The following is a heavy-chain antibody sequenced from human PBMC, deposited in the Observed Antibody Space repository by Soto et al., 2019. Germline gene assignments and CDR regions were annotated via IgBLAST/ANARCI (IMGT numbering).Heavy chain of an antibody. D-gene: IGHD3-22*01. CDR1: GFTFSRYS. V-gene: IGHV3-48*02. CDR2: ISSSSSTI. Sequence: EVQLVESGGGLVQPGGSLRLSCAASGFTFSRYSMNWVRQAPGKGLEWVSYISSSSSTIYYADSVKGRFTISRDNAKNSLYLQMNSLRDEDTAVYYCARDRYDSSGYEAPFDYWGQGTLVTVSS. J-gene: IGHJ4*02. CDR3: ARDRYDSSGYEAPFDY.